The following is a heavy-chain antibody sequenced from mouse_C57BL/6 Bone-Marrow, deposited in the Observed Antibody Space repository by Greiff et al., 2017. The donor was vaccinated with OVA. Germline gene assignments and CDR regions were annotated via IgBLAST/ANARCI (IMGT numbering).Heavy chain of an antibody. V-gene: IGHV2-5*01. CDR3: AKNLIAMDY. J-gene: IGHJ4*01. Sequence: VMLVESGPGLVQPSQSLSITCTVSGFPLTSYGVHWVRQSPGKGLEWLGVIWRGGSTAYNAAFMSRLSITKDNSKSQVFFRMNSLQADDTAIYYCAKNLIAMDYWGQGTSVTVSS. CDR2: IWRGGST. CDR1: GFPLTSYG.